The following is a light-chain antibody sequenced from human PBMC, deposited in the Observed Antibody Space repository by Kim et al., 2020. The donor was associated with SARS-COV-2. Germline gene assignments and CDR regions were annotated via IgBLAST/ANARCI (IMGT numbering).Light chain of an antibody. CDR3: RQYGSERP. CDR1: QSVSSSY. CDR2: GAS. Sequence: EIVLTQSPGTLSLSPGERATLSCRASQSVSSSYLAWYQQKPGQAPRLLIYGASSRATGIPDRFSGSGSGTDFTLTISRLEPEDFAVYYCRQYGSERPCGQGTKLEF. V-gene: IGKV3-20*01. J-gene: IGKJ2*01.